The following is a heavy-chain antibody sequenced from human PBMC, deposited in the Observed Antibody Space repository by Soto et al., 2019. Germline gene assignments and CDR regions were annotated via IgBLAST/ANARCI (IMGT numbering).Heavy chain of an antibody. D-gene: IGHD6-19*01. CDR1: GYTFTSYG. J-gene: IGHJ6*02. CDR2: ISAYNGNT. V-gene: IGHV1-18*04. Sequence: ASVKVSCKASGYTFTSYGISWVRQAPGQGLEWMGWISAYNGNTNYAQKLQGRVTMTTDTSTSTAYMELRSLRSDDTAVYYCASSSGWYFLYYYGMDVWGQGTTVTVS. CDR3: ASSSGWYFLYYYGMDV.